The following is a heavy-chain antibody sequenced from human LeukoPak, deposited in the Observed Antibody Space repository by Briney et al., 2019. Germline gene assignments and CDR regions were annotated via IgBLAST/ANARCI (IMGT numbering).Heavy chain of an antibody. V-gene: IGHV3-7*01. CDR2: IKQDGSEK. J-gene: IGHJ4*02. CDR1: GFTFNSYA. Sequence: PGGSLRLSCAASGFTFNSYAMSWVRQAPGKGLEWVANIKQDGSEKYYVDSVKGRFTISRDNSKNTPYLQMNSLRAEDTAVYYCAKPHFDDWGQGTLVTVSS. CDR3: AKPHFDD.